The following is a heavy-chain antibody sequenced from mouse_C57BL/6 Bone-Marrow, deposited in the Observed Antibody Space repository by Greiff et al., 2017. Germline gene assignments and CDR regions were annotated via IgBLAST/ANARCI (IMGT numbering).Heavy chain of an antibody. CDR1: GFTFSDYG. J-gene: IGHJ3*01. D-gene: IGHD1-1*01. V-gene: IGHV5-17*01. Sequence: EVMLVESGGGLVKPGGSLKLSCAASGFTFSDYGMHWVRQAPEKGLEWVAYISSGSSTIYYADTVQGRFPISRDNAKNTLFLQMTSLRSEDTAMYYCAPLAYYYGSSAWFAYWGQGTLVTGSA. CDR2: ISSGSSTI. CDR3: APLAYYYGSSAWFAY.